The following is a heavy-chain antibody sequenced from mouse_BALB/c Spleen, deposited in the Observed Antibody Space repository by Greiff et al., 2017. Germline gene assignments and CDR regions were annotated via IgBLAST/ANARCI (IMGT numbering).Heavy chain of an antibody. CDR1: GFSLTGYG. Sequence: QVQLKQSGPGLVAPSQSLSITCTVSGFSLTGYGVNWVRQPPGKGLEWLGMIWGYGSTDYNSALKSRLSISKDNSKSQVFLKMNSLQTDDTARYYCARDDYGSSFYAMDYWGQGTSVTVSS. J-gene: IGHJ4*01. D-gene: IGHD1-1*01. V-gene: IGHV2-6-7*01. CDR2: IWGYGST. CDR3: ARDDYGSSFYAMDY.